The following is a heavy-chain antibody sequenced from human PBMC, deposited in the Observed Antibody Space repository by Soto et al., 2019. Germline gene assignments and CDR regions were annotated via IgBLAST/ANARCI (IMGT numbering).Heavy chain of an antibody. J-gene: IGHJ6*02. D-gene: IGHD2-2*01. CDR2: IIPISGTA. Sequence: QVQLVQSGAEVKKPGSSVKVSCKASGGTFSSYAISWVRQAPGQGLEWMGGIIPISGTANYAQKFQGRVTITADESTSSAYMELSSLRSEDTAVYYCARSQGSSTSLEIYYYYYYGMDVWSQGTTATVSS. CDR3: ARSQGSSTSLEIYYYYYYGMDV. CDR1: GGTFSSYA. V-gene: IGHV1-69*01.